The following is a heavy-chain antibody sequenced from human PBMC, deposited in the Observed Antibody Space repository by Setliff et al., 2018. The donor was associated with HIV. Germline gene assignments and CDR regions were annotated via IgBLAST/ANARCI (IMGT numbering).Heavy chain of an antibody. CDR2: LSSNSASI. CDR1: GFTFDDYA. Sequence: GGSLRLSCVASGFTFDDYAMHWVRQAPGKGLEWVSGLSSNSASIGYADTVKGRFTISRDNAKNSLYLQMDSLRDEDTAVYYCAKGWSSSWYASSGYFQHWGQGTLVTVSS. D-gene: IGHD6-13*01. V-gene: IGHV3-9*01. CDR3: AKGWSSSWYASSGYFQH. J-gene: IGHJ1*01.